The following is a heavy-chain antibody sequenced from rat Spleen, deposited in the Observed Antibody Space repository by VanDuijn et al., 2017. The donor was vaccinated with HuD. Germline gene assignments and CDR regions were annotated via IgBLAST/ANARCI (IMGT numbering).Heavy chain of an antibody. CDR1: GFTFNDHF. CDR2: ISYDGSNT. V-gene: IGHV5-29*01. D-gene: IGHD4-3*01. Sequence: EVQLVASNGGLVQPGRSLKLSCAASGFTFNDHFMAWVRQAPTKGLEWVATISYDGSNTYYRDSVKGRFTVSRDNSKSTLYLQVDSLRSEDTATYYCARQDTSGYSNWFAYWGQGTLVTVSS. J-gene: IGHJ3*01. CDR3: ARQDTSGYSNWFAY.